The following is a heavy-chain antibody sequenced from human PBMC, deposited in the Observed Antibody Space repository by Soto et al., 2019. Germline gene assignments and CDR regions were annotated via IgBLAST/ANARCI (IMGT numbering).Heavy chain of an antibody. V-gene: IGHV4-31*03. CDR1: GGSIRSGGYY. Sequence: SETLSLTCTVSGGSIRSGGYYWSWIRQHPGKGLEWIGYIYYSGSTYYTPSLKSRVTISVDTSKNQFSLKLSSVTAADTAVYYCAGIVGATTSISIDYWGQGALVTVSS. J-gene: IGHJ4*02. D-gene: IGHD1-26*01. CDR3: AGIVGATTSISIDY. CDR2: IYYSGST.